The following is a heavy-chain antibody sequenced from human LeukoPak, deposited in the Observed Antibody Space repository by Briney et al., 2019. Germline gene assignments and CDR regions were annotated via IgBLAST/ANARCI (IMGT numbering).Heavy chain of an antibody. J-gene: IGHJ4*02. Sequence: PSETLSLTCTVSGGSISSSSYYWGWIRQPPGKGLEWIGSIYYSGSTYYNPSLKSRVTISVDTSKNQFSLKLSSVTAADTAVYYRASTYYDFWSGYTARGGDYWGQGTLVTVSS. D-gene: IGHD3-3*01. CDR1: GGSISSSSYY. V-gene: IGHV4-39*01. CDR3: ASTYYDFWSGYTARGGDY. CDR2: IYYSGST.